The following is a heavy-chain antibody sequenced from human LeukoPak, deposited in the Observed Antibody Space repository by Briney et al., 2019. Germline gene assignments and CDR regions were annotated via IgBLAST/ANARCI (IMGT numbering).Heavy chain of an antibody. CDR1: GGSISSYC. CDR2: AYFTKSI. Sequence: PSETLSLTCTVSGGSISSYCWNWIRQSPGRGLEWIGRAYFTKSINYNPSLQSRVTISVDTSKNQFSLKLSSVTAADTAVYYCARVSGYCSSTSCRTLDYWGQGTLVTVSS. V-gene: IGHV4-59*12. CDR3: ARVSGYCSSTSCRTLDY. D-gene: IGHD2-2*01. J-gene: IGHJ4*02.